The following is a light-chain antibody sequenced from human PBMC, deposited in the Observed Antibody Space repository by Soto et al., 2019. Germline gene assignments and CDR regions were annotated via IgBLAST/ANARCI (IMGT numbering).Light chain of an antibody. J-gene: IGLJ1*01. CDR2: DVS. CDR3: SSYTTSNTRQIV. CDR1: SSDVGGYNY. V-gene: IGLV2-14*03. Sequence: LTQPASVSGSPGQSITISCTGTSSDVGGYNYVSWYQHHPGKAPKLMIFDVSNRPSGVSNRFSGSKSGNTASLTISGLQPEDEADYYCSSYTTSNTRQIVFGAGTKVTVL.